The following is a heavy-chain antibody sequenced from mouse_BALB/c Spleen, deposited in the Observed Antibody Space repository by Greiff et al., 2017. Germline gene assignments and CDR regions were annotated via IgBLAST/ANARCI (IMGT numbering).Heavy chain of an antibody. CDR2: IYPGNGDT. J-gene: IGHJ2*01. D-gene: IGHD4-1*01. CDR3: AWDVFDY. CDR1: GYTFTSYN. Sequence: QVQLQQSGAELVKPGASVKMSCKASGYTFTSYNMHWVKQTPGQGLEWIGAIYPGNGDTSYNQKFKGKATLTADKSSSTAYMQLSSLTSEDSAVYYCAWDVFDYWGQGTTLTVSS. V-gene: IGHV1-12*01.